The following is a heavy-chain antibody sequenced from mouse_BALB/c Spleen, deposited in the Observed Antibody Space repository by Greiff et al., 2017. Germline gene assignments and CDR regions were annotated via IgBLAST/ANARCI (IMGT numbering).Heavy chain of an antibody. J-gene: IGHJ3*01. D-gene: IGHD2-3*01. CDR2: IYPYNGGT. Sequence: VQLQQSGPELVKPGASVKISCMASGYTFTDYNMHWVKQSHGKSLEWIGYIYPYNGGTGYNQKFKSKATLTVDNSSSTAYMELRSLTSEDSAVYYCARNDGYQPWFAYWGQGTLVTVSA. CDR3: ARNDGYQPWFAY. CDR1: GYTFTDYN. V-gene: IGHV1S29*02.